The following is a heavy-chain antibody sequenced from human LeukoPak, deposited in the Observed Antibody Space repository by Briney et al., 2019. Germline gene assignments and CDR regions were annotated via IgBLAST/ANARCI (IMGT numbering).Heavy chain of an antibody. CDR3: ARDWGSGTAHYYYYGMDV. CDR1: GYTFTSYD. J-gene: IGHJ6*02. D-gene: IGHD3-10*01. CDR2: INPSGGST. V-gene: IGHV1-46*01. Sequence: ASVKVSCKASGYTFTSYDINWVRRATGQGLEWMGIINPSGGSTSYAQKFQGRVTMTRDTSTSTVYMELSSLRSEDTAVYYCARDWGSGTAHYYYYGMDVWGQGTTVTVSS.